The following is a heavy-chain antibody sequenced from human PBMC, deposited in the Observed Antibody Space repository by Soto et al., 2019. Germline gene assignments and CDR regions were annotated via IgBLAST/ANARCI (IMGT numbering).Heavy chain of an antibody. CDR1: GFTFSNYA. Sequence: EVQLLESGGGLVQPGGSLRLSCAASGFTFSNYAMNWVRQAPGKGLEWVSAISGSGDSTYYADSVKGRFTISRDNSKNTLYLRMNSLRAEDTAIYYCAKRTIGSSYDYWGQGTLVTVSS. V-gene: IGHV3-23*01. CDR2: ISGSGDST. CDR3: AKRTIGSSYDY. J-gene: IGHJ4*02. D-gene: IGHD6-13*01.